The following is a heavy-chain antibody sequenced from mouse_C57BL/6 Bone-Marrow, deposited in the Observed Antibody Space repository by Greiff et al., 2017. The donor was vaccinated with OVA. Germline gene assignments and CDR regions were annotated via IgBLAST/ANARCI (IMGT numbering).Heavy chain of an antibody. CDR2: INPYNGGT. Sequence: EVQLQESGPVLVKPGASVKMSCKASGYTFTDYYMNWVKQSHGKSLEWIGVINPYNGGTSYNQKFKGKATLTVDKSSSTAYMELNSLTSEDSAVYYCESHIYYEYDRFAYWGQGTLVTVSA. D-gene: IGHD2-4*01. V-gene: IGHV1-19*01. CDR1: GYTFTDYY. CDR3: ESHIYYEYDRFAY. J-gene: IGHJ3*01.